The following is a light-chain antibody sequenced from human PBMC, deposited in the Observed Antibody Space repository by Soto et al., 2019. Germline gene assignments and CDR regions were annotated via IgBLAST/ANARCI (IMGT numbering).Light chain of an antibody. Sequence: EIVMTQSPATLSLSPGQRATLSCTASQSVSSKLAWYQQRPGQAPRLLIYSASTRATGIPARFSGSGSGTEFTLTISSLQSEDFAVYYCHQYNHWLTWTFGQGTKVEIK. V-gene: IGKV3-15*01. CDR2: SAS. CDR3: HQYNHWLTWT. CDR1: QSVSSK. J-gene: IGKJ1*01.